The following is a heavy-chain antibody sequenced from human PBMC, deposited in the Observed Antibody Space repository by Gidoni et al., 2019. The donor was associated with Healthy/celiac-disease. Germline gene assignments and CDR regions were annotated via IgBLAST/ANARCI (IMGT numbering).Heavy chain of an antibody. V-gene: IGHV3-66*01. CDR2: IYSGGGT. Sequence: LVESGGGLVQPGGSLRLSCAASGFTVSSNYMSWVRQAPGKGLEWVSVIYSGGGTYYADSVKGRFTISRDNSKNTLYLQMHSLRAEDTAVYYCARDVGSGWYNYWGQGTLVTVSS. D-gene: IGHD6-19*01. CDR1: GFTVSSNY. J-gene: IGHJ4*02. CDR3: ARDVGSGWYNY.